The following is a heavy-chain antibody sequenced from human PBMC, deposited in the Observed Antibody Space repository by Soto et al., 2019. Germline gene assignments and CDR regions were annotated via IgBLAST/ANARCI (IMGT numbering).Heavy chain of an antibody. V-gene: IGHV1-2*04. CDR2: INPNGGGT. D-gene: IGHD6-19*01. J-gene: IGHJ6*02. CDR3: ARDGIAVASIYGMDV. Sequence: ASVKVSCKASGYTFTDYYMHWVRQAPGHGPEWMGWINPNGGGTNYAQKFQGWVTMTRDTSISTAYMELSRLKSDDTAVYYCARDGIAVASIYGMDVWGQGTTVTVSS. CDR1: GYTFTDYY.